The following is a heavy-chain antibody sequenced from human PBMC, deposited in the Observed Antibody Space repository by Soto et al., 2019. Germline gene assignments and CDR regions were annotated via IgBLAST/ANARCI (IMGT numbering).Heavy chain of an antibody. Sequence: SETLYLTSTVSGGSITSGTYYWGWIRQPPGKGLEWIGSIYYSGGTYYNPSLKSRATISVDTSKNQFSLKLTSVTAADTAVYYCARHANRNYYDAFDIWGQGTIVTVSS. CDR3: ARHANRNYYDAFDI. J-gene: IGHJ3*02. D-gene: IGHD3-10*01. CDR2: IYYSGGT. V-gene: IGHV4-39*01. CDR1: GGSITSGTYY.